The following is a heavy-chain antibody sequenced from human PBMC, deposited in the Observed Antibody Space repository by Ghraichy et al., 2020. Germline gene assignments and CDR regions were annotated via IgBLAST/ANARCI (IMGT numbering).Heavy chain of an antibody. CDR2: IYYSGST. CDR1: GGSVSSGSYY. J-gene: IGHJ4*02. Sequence: SETLSLTCTVSGGSVSSGSYYWSWIRQPPGKGLEWIGYIYYSGSTNYNPSLKSRVTISVDTSKNQFSLKLSSVTAADTAVYYCARSTATYVDTAMVVFDYWGQGTLVTVSS. CDR3: ARSTATYVDTAMVVFDY. D-gene: IGHD5-18*01. V-gene: IGHV4-61*01.